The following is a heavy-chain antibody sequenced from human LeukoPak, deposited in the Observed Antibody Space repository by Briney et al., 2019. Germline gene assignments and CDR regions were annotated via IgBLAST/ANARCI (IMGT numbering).Heavy chain of an antibody. D-gene: IGHD3-16*01. J-gene: IGHJ4*02. Sequence: SETLSLTCTVSGGSVSSGSYYWSWIRQPPGKGLEWIGYIYYSGSTNYNPSLKSRVTISVDTSKNQFSLKPSSVTAADTAVYYCARAEYDYAGKLDYWGQGTLVTVSS. CDR3: ARAEYDYAGKLDY. CDR1: GGSVSSGSYY. V-gene: IGHV4-61*01. CDR2: IYYSGST.